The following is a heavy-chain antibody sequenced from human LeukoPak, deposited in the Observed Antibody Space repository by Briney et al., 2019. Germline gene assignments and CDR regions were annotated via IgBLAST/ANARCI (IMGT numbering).Heavy chain of an antibody. V-gene: IGHV4-34*01. J-gene: IGHJ4*02. Sequence: SETLSLTCVVYGESFSGYYWTWIRQPPGKGLEWIGSIYYSGSTYYNPSLKSRVTISVDTSKNQFSLKLSSVTAADTAVYYCARHSGLWFGESSLDYWGQGTLVTVSS. CDR3: ARHSGLWFGESSLDY. D-gene: IGHD3-10*01. CDR2: IYYSGST. CDR1: GESFSGYY.